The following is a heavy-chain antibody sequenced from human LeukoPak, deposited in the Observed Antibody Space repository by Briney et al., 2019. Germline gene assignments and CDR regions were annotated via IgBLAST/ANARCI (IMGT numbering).Heavy chain of an antibody. CDR2: INHSGST. CDR1: GGSFSGYY. CDR3: ARESLAQNYYDSSGPFDY. D-gene: IGHD3-22*01. Sequence: PSETLSLTCAVYGGSFSGYYWSWIRQPPGKGPEWIGEINHSGSTNYNPSLKSRVTISVDTSKNQFSLKLSSVTAADTAVYYCARESLAQNYYDSSGPFDYWGQGTLVTVSS. V-gene: IGHV4-34*01. J-gene: IGHJ4*02.